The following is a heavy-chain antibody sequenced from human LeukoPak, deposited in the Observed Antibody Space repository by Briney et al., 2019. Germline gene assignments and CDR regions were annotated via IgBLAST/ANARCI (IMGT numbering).Heavy chain of an antibody. CDR1: GFSVSTNY. V-gene: IGHV3-53*01. Sequence: QPGGSLRLSCAASGFSVSTNYMSWVRQAPGKGLEWVSVIYSGGTTYHADSVRGRLTISRDISKNTLFLQMNNLRAEDTAVYYCARDYSGSYDLWGQGTTVTVSS. CDR3: ARDYSGSYDL. D-gene: IGHD1-26*01. J-gene: IGHJ6*02. CDR2: IYSGGTT.